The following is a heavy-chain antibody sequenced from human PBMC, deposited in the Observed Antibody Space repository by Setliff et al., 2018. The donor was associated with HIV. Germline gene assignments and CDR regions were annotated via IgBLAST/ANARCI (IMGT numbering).Heavy chain of an antibody. J-gene: IGHJ4*02. CDR3: ASPASGGSSGQYHY. CDR2: IYYSGST. D-gene: IGHD6-19*01. V-gene: IGHV4-39*01. Sequence: SETLSLTCTVSGGSISSSSYYWGWIRQPPGKGLEWIGSIYYSGSTYYNPSLKSRVTISVGTSKNQFSLRLSSVTAADTAVYYCASPASGGSSGQYHYWGQGTLVTVSS. CDR1: GGSISSSSYY.